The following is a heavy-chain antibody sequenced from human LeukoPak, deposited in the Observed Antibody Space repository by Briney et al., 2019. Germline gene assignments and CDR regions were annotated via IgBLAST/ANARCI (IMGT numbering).Heavy chain of an antibody. Sequence: SETLSLTCTVSGGSVSSSSHYWHWIRQPPGKGLEWIGSIYYSGSTNYNPSLQSRVTISVDTSKNQCSLRLSSVTAADTAMYYCARRDCSGGSCYFQPWGQGTLVTVSS. V-gene: IGHV4-39*01. J-gene: IGHJ1*01. D-gene: IGHD2-15*01. CDR1: GGSVSSSSHY. CDR2: IYYSGST. CDR3: ARRDCSGGSCYFQP.